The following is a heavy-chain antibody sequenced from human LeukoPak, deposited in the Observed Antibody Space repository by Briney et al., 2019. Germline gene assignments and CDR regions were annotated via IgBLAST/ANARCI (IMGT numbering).Heavy chain of an antibody. CDR2: IYYSGST. CDR1: GGSISSGGYY. CDR3: ARGVVGATAQPFDY. Sequence: PSQTLSLTCTVSGGSISSGGYYWSWIRQHPGKGLEWIGYIYYSGSTYYNPSLKSRVTISVDTSKNQFSLKLSSVTAADTAVYYCARGVVGATAQPFDYWGQGTLVTVSS. D-gene: IGHD1-26*01. J-gene: IGHJ4*02. V-gene: IGHV4-31*03.